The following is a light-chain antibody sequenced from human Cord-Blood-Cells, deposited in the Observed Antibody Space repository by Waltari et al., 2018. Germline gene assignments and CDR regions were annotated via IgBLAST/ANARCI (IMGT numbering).Light chain of an antibody. CDR3: QQYNNWPLT. CDR2: GAS. J-gene: IGKJ4*01. Sequence: EIVMTQSPATLSVSPGERATLSCRASQSVSSNLAWYQQKPGQAPRLLIYGASTSTTGIPASFSGSWSGTEFTLTISSLQSEDFAVYYCQQYNNWPLTFGRGTKVEIK. V-gene: IGKV3-15*01. CDR1: QSVSSN.